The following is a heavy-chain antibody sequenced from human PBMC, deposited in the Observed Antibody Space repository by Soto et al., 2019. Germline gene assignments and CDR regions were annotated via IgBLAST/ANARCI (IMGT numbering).Heavy chain of an antibody. CDR2: IYHSGST. CDR3: QADWLWQGVDY. J-gene: IGHJ4*02. CDR1: GGSISSGGYS. D-gene: IGHD3-9*01. Sequence: QLQLQESGSGLVKPSQTLSLTCAVSGGSISSGGYSWSWIRQPPGKGLEWIGYIYHSGSTYYNPSLKSRVTISVDRSKNQFSLKLSSVTAADTAVYYCQADWLWQGVDYWGQGTLVTVSS. V-gene: IGHV4-30-2*01.